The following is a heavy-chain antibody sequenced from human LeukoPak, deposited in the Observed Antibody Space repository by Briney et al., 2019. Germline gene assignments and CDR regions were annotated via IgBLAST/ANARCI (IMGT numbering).Heavy chain of an antibody. CDR2: VSAYKGYT. D-gene: IGHD3-22*01. CDR1: GYVFNSFG. J-gene: IGHJ4*02. V-gene: IGHV1-18*01. CDR3: AREAVSFVAVVNDGYFDF. Sequence: GASVKVSCKTSGYVFNSFGITWLRQAPGQGLEWMGWVSAYKGYTSHAQKFQDRVIMTTDTSTTTAYMELRNLKSDDTAVYYCAREAVSFVAVVNDGYFDFWGQGSLVIVSS.